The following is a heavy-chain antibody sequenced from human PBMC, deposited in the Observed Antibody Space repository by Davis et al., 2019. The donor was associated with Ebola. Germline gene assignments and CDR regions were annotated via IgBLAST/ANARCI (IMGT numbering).Heavy chain of an antibody. Sequence: ASVKVSCKVSGYTLTELSMHWVRQAPGKGLEWMGGFDPEDGETIYAQKFQGRVTMTEDTSTDTAYMELSSLRSEDTAVYYCATVSTTVTTFNYWGQGTLVTVSS. V-gene: IGHV1-24*01. J-gene: IGHJ4*02. CDR3: ATVSTTVTTFNY. CDR1: GYTLTELS. D-gene: IGHD4-17*01. CDR2: FDPEDGET.